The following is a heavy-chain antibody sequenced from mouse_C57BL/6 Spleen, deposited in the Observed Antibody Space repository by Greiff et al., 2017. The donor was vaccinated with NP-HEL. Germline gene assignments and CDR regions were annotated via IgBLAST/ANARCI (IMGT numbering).Heavy chain of an antibody. J-gene: IGHJ2*01. D-gene: IGHD2-4*01. CDR2: IYPGGGDT. V-gene: IGHV1-80*01. Sequence: QVQLKESGAELVKPGASVKISCKASGYAFSSYWMNWVKQRPGKGLEWIGQIYPGGGDTNYNGKFKGKATLTADKSSSTAYMQLSSLTSEDSAVYFCARRSVYYDSVQGYFDYWGQGTTLTVSS. CDR3: ARRSVYYDSVQGYFDY. CDR1: GYAFSSYW.